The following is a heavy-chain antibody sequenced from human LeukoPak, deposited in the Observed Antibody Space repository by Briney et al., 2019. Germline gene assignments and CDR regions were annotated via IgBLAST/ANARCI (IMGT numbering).Heavy chain of an antibody. V-gene: IGHV3-7*01. J-gene: IGHJ4*02. CDR2: IKEDGSEK. CDR1: GLTFSIYW. Sequence: GGPLRLSCAASGLTFSIYWMSCLRETPQKGGEWVANIKEDGSEKYYVDSGKGRFTISRENTKNSLYLQMNSLRADDTAVYYCARDHLGYSFDYWGQGTLVTVSS. CDR3: ARDHLGYSFDY.